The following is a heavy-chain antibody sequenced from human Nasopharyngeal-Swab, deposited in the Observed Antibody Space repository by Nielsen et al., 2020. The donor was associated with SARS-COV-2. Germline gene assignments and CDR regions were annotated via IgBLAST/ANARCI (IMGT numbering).Heavy chain of an antibody. V-gene: IGHV3-23*01. CDR1: GFTFSSYA. CDR2: ISGSGGST. D-gene: IGHD6-19*01. Sequence: GGSLRLSCAASGFTFSSYAMNWVRQAPGKGLEWVSAISGSGGSTYYADSVKGRFTISRDNSKNTLYLQMNSLRAEDTAVYYCAKDDRRSQWLVDYYYGMDVWGQGTTVTVSS. CDR3: AKDDRRSQWLVDYYYGMDV. J-gene: IGHJ6*02.